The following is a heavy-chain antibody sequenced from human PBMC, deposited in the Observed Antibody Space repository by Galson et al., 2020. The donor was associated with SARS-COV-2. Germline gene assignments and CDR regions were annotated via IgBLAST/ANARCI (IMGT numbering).Heavy chain of an antibody. Sequence: NSGGSLRLSCAASGFTFSSYTMNWVRQAPGKGLEWVSSISSSSSNIYYADSVKGRFTISRDNAKNSLYLQMNSLRAEDTAVYYCARGNVDTAMVFQRNCYYYGMDVWGQGTTVTVSS. CDR2: ISSSSSNI. V-gene: IGHV3-21*01. D-gene: IGHD5-18*01. CDR1: GFTFSSYT. CDR3: ARGNVDTAMVFQRNCYYYGMDV. J-gene: IGHJ6*02.